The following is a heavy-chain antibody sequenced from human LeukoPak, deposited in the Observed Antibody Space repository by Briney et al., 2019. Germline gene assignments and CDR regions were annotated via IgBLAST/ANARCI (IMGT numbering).Heavy chain of an antibody. D-gene: IGHD6-13*01. Sequence: GGSLRLSCAASGFTFSSYSMNWVRQAPGKGLEWVSSISSSSSYIYYADSVKGRFTISRDNAKNSLYLQMNSLRAEDTAVYYCAKEGANGGIAAAGTLGYWGQGTLVTVSS. V-gene: IGHV3-21*01. CDR1: GFTFSSYS. CDR2: ISSSSSYI. CDR3: AKEGANGGIAAAGTLGY. J-gene: IGHJ4*02.